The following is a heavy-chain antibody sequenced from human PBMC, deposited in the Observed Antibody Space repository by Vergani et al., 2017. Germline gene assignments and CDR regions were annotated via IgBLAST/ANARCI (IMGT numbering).Heavy chain of an antibody. D-gene: IGHD3-22*01. CDR1: GYSFTNYW. V-gene: IGHV5-51*01. CDR3: ARLYGRDSSGSKYFDY. CDR2: IHPADSDT. J-gene: IGHJ4*02. Sequence: EVQLVQSGAEVKKPGESLKISCQISGYSFTNYWIGWVRQMPGKGLEWMWIIHPADSDTRYSPSFQGQVTISVDKSISTAYLQRSSLRASDSAMYYCARLYGRDSSGSKYFDYGGQGTLVTVSS.